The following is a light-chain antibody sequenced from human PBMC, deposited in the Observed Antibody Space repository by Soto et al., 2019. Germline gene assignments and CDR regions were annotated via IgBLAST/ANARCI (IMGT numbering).Light chain of an antibody. CDR2: GAS. CDR1: QSVSSSY. V-gene: IGKV3-15*01. CDR3: QQYNNWPPGLN. Sequence: EIVLTQSPRTLSLSPGERATLSCRASQSVSSSYLAWYQQKPGQAPRLLIYGASTRATGIPARFSGSGSGTEFTLTISSLQSEDFAVYYCQQYNNWPPGLNFGRRTQVDI. J-gene: IGKJ4*01.